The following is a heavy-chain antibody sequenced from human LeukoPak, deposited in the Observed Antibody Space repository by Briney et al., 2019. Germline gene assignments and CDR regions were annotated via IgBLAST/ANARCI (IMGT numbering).Heavy chain of an antibody. CDR3: AKDPLIQEGYYFDY. Sequence: GGSLRLSCAASGFTFSGSAMHWVRQAPGKGLEWVAFIRYDGSKKYYADSVKGRFTISRDNSKNTLYLQMNSLRAEDTAVYYRAKDPLIQEGYYFDYWGQGTLVTVSS. J-gene: IGHJ4*02. V-gene: IGHV3-30*02. CDR1: GFTFSGSA. D-gene: IGHD3-16*02. CDR2: IRYDGSKK.